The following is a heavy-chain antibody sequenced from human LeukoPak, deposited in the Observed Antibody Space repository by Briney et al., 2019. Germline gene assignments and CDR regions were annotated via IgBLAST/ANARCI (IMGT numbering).Heavy chain of an antibody. D-gene: IGHD3-22*01. Sequence: MPSETLSLTCTVSGGSISSYYWSWIRQPPGKGLEWIGYIYYSGSTNYNPSLKSRVTISVDTSKNQFSLKLSSVTAADTAVYYCARGKVSSGYYYYFDYWGQGTLVTVSS. J-gene: IGHJ4*02. CDR2: IYYSGST. CDR3: ARGKVSSGYYYYFDY. CDR1: GGSISSYY. V-gene: IGHV4-59*01.